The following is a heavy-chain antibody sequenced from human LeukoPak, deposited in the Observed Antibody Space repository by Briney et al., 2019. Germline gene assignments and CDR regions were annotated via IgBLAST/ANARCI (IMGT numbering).Heavy chain of an antibody. CDR2: IYYSGST. Sequence: PSQTLSLTCTVSGGSISSGDYYWSWIRQPPGKGLEWIGYIYYSGSTYYNPSLKSRVTISVDTSKNQFSLKLSSVTAPDTAVYYCARSYGSGSYGPVVFDYWGQGTLVTVSS. CDR3: ARSYGSGSYGPVVFDY. V-gene: IGHV4-30-4*01. D-gene: IGHD3-10*01. J-gene: IGHJ4*02. CDR1: GGSISSGDYY.